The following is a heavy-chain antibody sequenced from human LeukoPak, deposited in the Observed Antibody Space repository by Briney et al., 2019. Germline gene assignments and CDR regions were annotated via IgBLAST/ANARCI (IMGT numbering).Heavy chain of an antibody. CDR2: IYYSGST. CDR1: GGSISSYY. Sequence: PSETLSLTCTVSGGSISSYYWTWFRQPPGKGLEWIGYIYYSGSTSYNPSLKSRVTISVDTSKNQFTLKLSSVTAADTAVYYCARGPSGYSGYEFDYWGQGTLVTVSS. D-gene: IGHD5-12*01. CDR3: ARGPSGYSGYEFDY. V-gene: IGHV4-59*01. J-gene: IGHJ4*02.